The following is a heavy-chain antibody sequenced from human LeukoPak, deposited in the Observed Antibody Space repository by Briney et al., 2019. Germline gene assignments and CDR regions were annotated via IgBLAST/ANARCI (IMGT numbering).Heavy chain of an antibody. CDR1: GFTFSNYD. CDR2: ISYDGSNK. V-gene: IGHV3-30*18. CDR3: AKGPDSSGYYSLDY. Sequence: PGRSLRLSCAASGFTFSNYDMHWVRQAPGKGLEWVAVISYDGSNKYYADSVQGRFTISRDNSKNTLYLQMNSLRADDTAVYYCAKGPDSSGYYSLDYWGQGTLVTVSS. J-gene: IGHJ4*02. D-gene: IGHD3-22*01.